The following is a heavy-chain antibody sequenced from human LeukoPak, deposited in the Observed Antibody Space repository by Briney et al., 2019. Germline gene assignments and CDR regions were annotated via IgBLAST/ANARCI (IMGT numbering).Heavy chain of an antibody. CDR1: GFTFRNSA. Sequence: PGGSLRLSCAASGFTFRNSAMSWVRQAPGKGLECVSAISGGGGSTYYADSVKGRFTISRDNSKNKLYLQMNRLRAEDTAIYYCAKGCGGISYSEFDHWGQGTLVTVSS. CDR2: ISGGGGST. V-gene: IGHV3-23*01. CDR3: AKGCGGISYSEFDH. J-gene: IGHJ4*02. D-gene: IGHD2-15*01.